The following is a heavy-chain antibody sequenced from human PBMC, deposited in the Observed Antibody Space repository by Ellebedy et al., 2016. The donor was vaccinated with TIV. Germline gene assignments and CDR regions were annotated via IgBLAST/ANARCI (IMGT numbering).Heavy chain of an antibody. V-gene: IGHV1-46*01. Sequence: ASVKVSCKTSGYTFTKYYFHWIRQAPGRGLEWMGVLDARVGSTTYAQSLQDRVTMTRDSSTRTVYMELRSLRFEDTAVYYCASVPSAGADFWGQGTLVTVSS. J-gene: IGHJ4*02. D-gene: IGHD4-17*01. CDR2: LDARVGST. CDR3: ASVPSAGADF. CDR1: GYTFTKYY.